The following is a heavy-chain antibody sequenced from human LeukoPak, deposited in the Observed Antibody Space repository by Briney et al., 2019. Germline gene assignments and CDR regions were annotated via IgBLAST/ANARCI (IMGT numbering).Heavy chain of an antibody. CDR1: GFTFSSYW. J-gene: IGHJ6*03. CDR3: ARVDTVNYYYYMDV. CDR2: IKQDGSEK. D-gene: IGHD5-18*01. Sequence: LTGGSLRLSCAASGFTFSSYWMSWVRQAPGKGLEWVANIKQDGSEKYYVDSVKGRFTISRDNAKNSLYLQMNSLRAEDTAVYYCARVDTVNYYYYMDVWGKGTPVTVSS. V-gene: IGHV3-7*03.